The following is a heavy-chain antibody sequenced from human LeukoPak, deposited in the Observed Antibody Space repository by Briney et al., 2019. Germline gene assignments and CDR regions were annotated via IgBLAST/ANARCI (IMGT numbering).Heavy chain of an antibody. CDR2: IYYSGST. V-gene: IGHV4-39*07. CDR1: GGSISSSSYY. Sequence: SETLSLTCTVSGGSISSSSYYWGWIRQPPGKGLEWIGSIYYSGSTCYNPSLKSRVTISVDTSKNQFSLKLSSVTAADTAVYYCAREKAVAGTGGFDYWGQGTLVTVSS. J-gene: IGHJ4*02. D-gene: IGHD6-19*01. CDR3: AREKAVAGTGGFDY.